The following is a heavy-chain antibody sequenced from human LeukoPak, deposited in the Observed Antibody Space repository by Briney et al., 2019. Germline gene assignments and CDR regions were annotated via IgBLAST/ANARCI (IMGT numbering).Heavy chain of an antibody. V-gene: IGHV3-23*01. CDR1: GFTFTSSA. D-gene: IGHD1-26*01. CDR2: ITGSGGTT. J-gene: IGHJ3*02. CDR3: AGGSYSSSYAFDI. Sequence: GGSLRLSCAASGFTFTSSAMSWFRQAPGKGLEWVSSITGSGGTTYYADSAKGRFTISRDNSKNTLYLQMNSLRADDTAVYYCAGGSYSSSYAFDIWGQGTTVTVSS.